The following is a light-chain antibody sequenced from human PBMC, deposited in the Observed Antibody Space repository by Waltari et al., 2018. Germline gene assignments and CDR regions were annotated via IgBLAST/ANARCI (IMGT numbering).Light chain of an antibody. CDR3: QQSYNNPRA. J-gene: IGKJ1*01. Sequence: DIQMTQSPSSLSASVGDRVAITCRASQSINNYVNWYQQKPGQAPKLLIFAASTLQTGVPSMFGGSGSGTDFTLTISSLQPEDFATYYCQQSYNNPRAFGQGTKVEIK. V-gene: IGKV1-39*01. CDR2: AAS. CDR1: QSINNY.